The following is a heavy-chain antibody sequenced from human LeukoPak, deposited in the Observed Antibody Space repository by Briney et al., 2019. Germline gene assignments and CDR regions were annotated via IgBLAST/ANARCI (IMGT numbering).Heavy chain of an antibody. CDR1: GYTFTTYG. CDR3: ARDLGHGSGSYGDY. CDR2: ISFYSGNT. D-gene: IGHD3-10*01. J-gene: IGHJ4*02. Sequence: GSVKVSCKASGYTFTTYGISWVRQAPGQGLEWMGYISFYSGNTNYAQNFQGRVTMTTDTSASTAYMELRSLTSDDTAIYYCARDLGHGSGSYGDYWGQGTLVTVSS. V-gene: IGHV1-18*01.